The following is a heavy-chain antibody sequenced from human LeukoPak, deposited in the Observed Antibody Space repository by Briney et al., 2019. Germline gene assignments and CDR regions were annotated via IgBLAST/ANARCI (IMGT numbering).Heavy chain of an antibody. J-gene: IGHJ4*02. CDR3: AKDDAWLQYGD. CDR2: ISGSGDST. D-gene: IGHD5-24*01. Sequence: GGSLRLSCAASGFTFSSYGMSWVRQAPGKGLEWVSTISGSGDSTYYGDSVKGRFTISRDNSKGTVYLQMNSLRPEDTAVYYCAKDDAWLQYGDWGRGTLVTVSS. V-gene: IGHV3-23*01. CDR1: GFTFSSYG.